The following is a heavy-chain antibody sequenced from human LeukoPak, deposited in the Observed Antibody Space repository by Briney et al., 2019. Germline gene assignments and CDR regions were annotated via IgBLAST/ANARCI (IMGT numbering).Heavy chain of an antibody. V-gene: IGHV3-23*01. J-gene: IGHJ4*02. CDR3: AKDAHSSSSTG. CDR1: GFTFSSYA. Sequence: GGSLILSCAASGFTFSSYAMTWVRQAPGKGLEWVSAISPSGYNTYYADSVKGRFTISRDKSKNTLYLQMNSLRAEDTAVYYCAKDAHSSSSTGWGQGTLVTVSS. CDR2: ISPSGYNT. D-gene: IGHD6-13*01.